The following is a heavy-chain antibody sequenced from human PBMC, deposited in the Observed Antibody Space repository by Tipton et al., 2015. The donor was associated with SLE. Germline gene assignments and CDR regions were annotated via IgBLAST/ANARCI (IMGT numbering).Heavy chain of an antibody. Sequence: SLRLSCAASGFTFSSYGMHWVRQAPGKGLEWVAFIQNDGSNEYVANSVKGRFTISRDNSKNTLYLQINSLRAEDTAVYYCAKVSGQWETLDYWGQGTLVTVSS. CDR3: AKVSGQWETLDY. CDR1: GFTFSSYG. D-gene: IGHD1-26*01. V-gene: IGHV3-30*02. J-gene: IGHJ4*02. CDR2: IQNDGSNE.